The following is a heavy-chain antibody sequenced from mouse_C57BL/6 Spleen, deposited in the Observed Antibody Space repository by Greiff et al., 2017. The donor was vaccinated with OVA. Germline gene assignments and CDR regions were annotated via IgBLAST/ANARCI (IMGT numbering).Heavy chain of an antibody. J-gene: IGHJ2*01. CDR1: GFTFSDYY. CDR2: INYDGSST. Sequence: EVKVVESEGGLVQPGSSMKLSCTASGFTFSDYYMAWVRQVPEKGLEWVANINYDGSSTYYLDSLKSRFIISRDNAKNILYLQMSSLKSEDTATYYCARGIDYYGSSYYFDYWGQGTTLTVSS. V-gene: IGHV5-16*01. D-gene: IGHD1-1*01. CDR3: ARGIDYYGSSYYFDY.